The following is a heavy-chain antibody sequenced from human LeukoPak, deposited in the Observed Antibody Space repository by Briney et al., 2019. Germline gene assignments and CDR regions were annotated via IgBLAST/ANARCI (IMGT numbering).Heavy chain of an antibody. CDR2: INSDGIST. CDR1: GXTFSNYR. CDR3: ARASSSGWPNFDY. V-gene: IGHV3-74*01. J-gene: IGHJ4*02. Sequence: GGSLRLSCAASGXTFSNYRMVWVRQAPGKGLVWVSLINSDGISTIYADSVKGRFTISRDNAEDTLYLQMNSLRAEDTAVYYCARASSSGWPNFDYWGQGTLVTVSS. D-gene: IGHD6-19*01.